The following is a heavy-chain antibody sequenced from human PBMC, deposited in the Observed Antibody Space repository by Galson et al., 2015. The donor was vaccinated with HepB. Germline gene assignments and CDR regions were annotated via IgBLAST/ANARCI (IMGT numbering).Heavy chain of an antibody. J-gene: IGHJ4*02. CDR1: GYTFTSYY. CDR2: INPSGGST. D-gene: IGHD4-17*01. CDR3: ARDGWAYGDYSRVYYFDY. Sequence: SVKVSCKASGYTFTSYYMHWVRQAPGQGLEWMGIINPSGGSTSYAQKFQGRVTMTRDTSVSTAYLQISSLRAEDTAVYYCARDGWAYGDYSRVYYFDYWGQGTLVTVSS. V-gene: IGHV1-46*01.